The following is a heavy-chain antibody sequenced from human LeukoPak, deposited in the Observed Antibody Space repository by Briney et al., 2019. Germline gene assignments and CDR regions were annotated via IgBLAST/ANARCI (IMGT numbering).Heavy chain of an antibody. CDR3: LRGDRRDY. V-gene: IGHV3-21*06. CDR2: IDSSGGYM. Sequence: PGGSLRLSCEASGFTFNTYSMNWARRAPGKGLEWVSSIDSSGGYMFYADSVKGRFIISRDNAKVSLYLQMNSLRVEDTAVYYCLRGDRRDYWGQGTLVTVSS. CDR1: GFTFNTYS. J-gene: IGHJ4*02.